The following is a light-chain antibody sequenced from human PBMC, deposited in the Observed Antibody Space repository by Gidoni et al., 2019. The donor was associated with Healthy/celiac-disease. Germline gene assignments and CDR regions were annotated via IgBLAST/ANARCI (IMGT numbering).Light chain of an antibody. Sequence: SYELTQPPSVSVSPGQTASITCSGDKLGDKYACWYQQKPGQSPVLVIYQDSKRPSGIPERFSGSNSGNTATLTISGIQAMDEADYYCQAWDSSTAEGVFGTGTKVTVL. CDR3: QAWDSSTAEGV. CDR1: KLGDKY. V-gene: IGLV3-1*01. CDR2: QDS. J-gene: IGLJ1*01.